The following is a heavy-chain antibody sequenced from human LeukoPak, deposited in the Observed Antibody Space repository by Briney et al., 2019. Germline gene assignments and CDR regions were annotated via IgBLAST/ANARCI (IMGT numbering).Heavy chain of an antibody. V-gene: IGHV5-51*01. CDR3: ARLTVGMTTVTEYYSDY. D-gene: IGHD4-17*01. Sequence: GESLKISCKGSGYSFTSYWIGWVRQMPGKGLEWMGIIYPGDSDTRYSPSFQGQVTISADKSISTAYLQWSSLKASDTAMYYCARLTVGMTTVTEYYSDYWGQGTLVTVSS. J-gene: IGHJ4*02. CDR1: GYSFTSYW. CDR2: IYPGDSDT.